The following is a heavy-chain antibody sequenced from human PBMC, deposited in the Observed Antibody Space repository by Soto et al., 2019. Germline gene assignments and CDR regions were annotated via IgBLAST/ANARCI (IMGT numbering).Heavy chain of an antibody. CDR2: IIPILNSP. CDR1: GGTFGSYA. V-gene: IGHV1-69*13. Sequence: SVKVSCKASGGTFGSYAITWVRRAPGQGLEWLGGIIPILNSPAYAQKFQARVVITADEITNTAYMELNSLRFDDTAVYYCAREAPYCTSATCPKFYDMDVGGQGTTVTVS. J-gene: IGHJ6*02. CDR3: AREAPYCTSATCPKFYDMDV. D-gene: IGHD2-2*01.